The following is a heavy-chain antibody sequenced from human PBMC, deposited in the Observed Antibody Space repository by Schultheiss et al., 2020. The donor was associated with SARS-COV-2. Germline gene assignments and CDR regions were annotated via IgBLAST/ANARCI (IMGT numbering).Heavy chain of an antibody. CDR3: ARGGEYYSGSYYDY. CDR1: GGSFSGYS. D-gene: IGHD1-26*01. CDR2: ISHNGST. J-gene: IGHJ4*02. V-gene: IGHV4-34*01. Sequence: SQTLSLTCALYGGSFSGYSWTWIRQPPGKGLEWIGEISHNGSTKYNPSLESRVAISLDTSENQFSLKVRSVTAADTAVYYCARGGEYYSGSYYDYWGQGTLVTVSS.